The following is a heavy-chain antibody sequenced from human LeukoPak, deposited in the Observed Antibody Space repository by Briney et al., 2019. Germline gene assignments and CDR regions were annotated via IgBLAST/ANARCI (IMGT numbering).Heavy chain of an antibody. CDR3: ARENYDSSGYYYGGFDY. D-gene: IGHD3-22*01. J-gene: IGHJ4*02. Sequence: GRSLRLSCAAAGFTFSSYGMHWVRQAPGKGREWVALISYDGGKKYYADSVKGRFTISRDSSKNTLYLQMNSLRAEDTAVYYCARENYDSSGYYYGGFDYWGQGTLVTVSS. CDR2: ISYDGGKK. CDR1: GFTFSSYG. V-gene: IGHV3-30*03.